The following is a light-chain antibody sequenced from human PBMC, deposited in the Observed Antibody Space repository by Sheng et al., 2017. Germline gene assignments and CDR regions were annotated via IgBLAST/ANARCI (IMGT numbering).Light chain of an antibody. J-gene: IGKJ5*01. CDR1: QSVSSN. Sequence: ETVMTQSPATLSVSPGERVTLSCRASQSVSSNLAWYQQKPGQAPXLLIYGASTRATGIPARFSGSGSGTEFTLAISSLQSEDFVVYSCQQYDNWPVTFGQGTRLEI. CDR3: QQYDNWPVT. CDR2: GAS. V-gene: IGKV3-15*01.